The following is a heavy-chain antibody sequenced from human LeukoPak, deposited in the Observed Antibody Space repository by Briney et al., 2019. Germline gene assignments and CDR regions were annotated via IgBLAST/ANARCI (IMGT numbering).Heavy chain of an antibody. D-gene: IGHD3-3*01. J-gene: IGHJ5*02. CDR1: GGSISSSSYY. V-gene: IGHV4-39*07. CDR3: AREYKTFTIFGVVDDGFDP. Sequence: PSETLSLTCTVFGGSISSSSYYWGWIRQPPGKGLEWIGSIYYSGSTYYNPSLKSRVTISLDTSKNQFSLKLSSVTAADTALYYCAREYKTFTIFGVVDDGFDPWGQGTLVTVSS. CDR2: IYYSGST.